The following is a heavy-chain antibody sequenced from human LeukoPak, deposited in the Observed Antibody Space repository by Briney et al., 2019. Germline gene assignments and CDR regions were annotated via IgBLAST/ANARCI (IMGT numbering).Heavy chain of an antibody. CDR2: TYSGGGT. CDR3: ARGGGSGLVGYFDY. V-gene: IGHV3-53*01. CDR1: AFTASSNY. J-gene: IGHJ4*02. Sequence: PGGSLISSRASAAFTASSNYMSWLRQPPGKGRKWVSVTYSGGGTYYADSVKGRFTISRDNSKKTLYLQMNSLRAEDTAVYYCARGGGSGLVGYFDYWGQGTLVTVSS. D-gene: IGHD2-15*01.